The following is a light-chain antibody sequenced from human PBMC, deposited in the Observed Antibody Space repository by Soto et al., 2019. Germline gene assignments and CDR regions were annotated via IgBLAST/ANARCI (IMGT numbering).Light chain of an antibody. Sequence: QSALTQPRSVSGSPGQSVTISCTGTSSDVGGYDYVSWYQQHPGKAPKLVIYDVNKRPSGVPDRFSGSKSGNTASLTISGLKAEDEADYHCCSYPGSYPFGVFGGWTKLPFL. CDR3: CSYPGSYPFGV. CDR1: SSDVGGYDY. V-gene: IGLV2-11*01. J-gene: IGLJ2*01. CDR2: DVN.